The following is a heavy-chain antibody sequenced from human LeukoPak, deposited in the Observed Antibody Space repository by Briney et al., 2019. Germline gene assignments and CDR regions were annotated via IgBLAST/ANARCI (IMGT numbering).Heavy chain of an antibody. D-gene: IGHD2-2*01. Sequence: SETLSLTCAVYGGSFSGYYWSWIRQPPGRGLEWIGEINHSGSTNYNPSLKSRVTISVDTSKNQFSLKLSSVTAADTAVYYCARGYCSSTSCYGFDYWGQGTLVTVSS. V-gene: IGHV4-34*01. J-gene: IGHJ4*02. CDR1: GGSFSGYY. CDR3: ARGYCSSTSCYGFDY. CDR2: INHSGST.